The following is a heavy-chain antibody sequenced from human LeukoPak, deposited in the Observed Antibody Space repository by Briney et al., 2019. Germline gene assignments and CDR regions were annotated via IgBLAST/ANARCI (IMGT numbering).Heavy chain of an antibody. D-gene: IGHD2-2*01. CDR1: GYTFTGYY. Sequence: ASVKVSCKASGYTFTGYYMHWVRQAPGQGLEWMAWINPNSGGTYYAQNFHDRITMTRDTSISTAYMELSRLRSDDTAIYYCARANALYCSSTSCLFDYWGQGTLVTVSS. V-gene: IGHV1-2*02. CDR2: INPNSGGT. CDR3: ARANALYCSSTSCLFDY. J-gene: IGHJ4*02.